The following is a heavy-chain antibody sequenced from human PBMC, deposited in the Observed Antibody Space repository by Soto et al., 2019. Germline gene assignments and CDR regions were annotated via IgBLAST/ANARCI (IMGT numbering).Heavy chain of an antibody. D-gene: IGHD4-4*01. V-gene: IGHV3-15*07. J-gene: IGHJ6*01. CDR1: GFTFSNAW. CDR2: IKSKTDGGTT. Sequence: GGSLRLSCAASGFTFSNAWMNWVRQAPGKGLEWVGRIKSKTDGGTTDYAAPVKGRFTISRDDSKNTLYLQMNSLKTEDTAVYYCTSSDSNYDSYYGTDVWGQGTTVTVAS. CDR3: TSSDSNYDSYYGTDV.